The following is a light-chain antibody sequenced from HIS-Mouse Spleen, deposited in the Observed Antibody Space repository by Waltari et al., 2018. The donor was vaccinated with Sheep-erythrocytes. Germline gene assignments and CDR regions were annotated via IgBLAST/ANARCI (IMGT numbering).Light chain of an antibody. V-gene: IGLV2-8*01. CDR3: SSYAGSNNWV. CDR2: EVS. CDR1: SSDVGGYNY. J-gene: IGLJ3*02. Sequence: QSALTQPPSASGSPGQSVTISCTGTSSDVGGYNYVSWYQQHPGKAPKLMIYEVSKRPSGVPDRISGSKSGNTASLNVSGLQAEDEADYYCSSYAGSNNWVFGGGTKLTVL.